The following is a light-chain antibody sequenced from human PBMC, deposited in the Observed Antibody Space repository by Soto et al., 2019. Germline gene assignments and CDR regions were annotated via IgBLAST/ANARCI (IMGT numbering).Light chain of an antibody. V-gene: IGKV1-12*01. CDR1: QGISSW. CDR3: QQANSFPLT. J-gene: IGKJ4*01. Sequence: DLQMTQSPSSVSASVGDRVSITCRASQGISSWLAWYKKKPGRAPKLLINTGSSLQSGVPSRFSGTGSGTDFTLTISSLQPEDVATYYCQQANSFPLTFGGGTKVEIK. CDR2: TGS.